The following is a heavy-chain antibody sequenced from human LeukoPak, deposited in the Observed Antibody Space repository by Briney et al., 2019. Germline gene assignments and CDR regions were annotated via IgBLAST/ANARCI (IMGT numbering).Heavy chain of an antibody. CDR3: ASVGPTSYYFDY. D-gene: IGHD5-12*01. CDR1: GGSFSGYY. CDR2: INHSGST. V-gene: IGHV4-34*01. Sequence: SETLSLTCAVYGGSFSGYYWSWIRQPPGKGLEWIGEINHSGSTNYNPSLKSRVTISVDTPKNQFSLKLSSVTAADTAVYYCASVGPTSYYFDYWGQGTLVTVSS. J-gene: IGHJ4*02.